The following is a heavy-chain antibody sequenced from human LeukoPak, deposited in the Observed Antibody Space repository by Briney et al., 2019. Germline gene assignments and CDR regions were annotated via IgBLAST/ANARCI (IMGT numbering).Heavy chain of an antibody. CDR1: GGTFSSYA. CDR3: ASGTDTAMGDCGMDV. D-gene: IGHD5-18*01. V-gene: IGHV1-69*06. CDR2: IIPIFGTA. J-gene: IGHJ6*04. Sequence: GASVKVSCKASGGTFSSYAISWVRQAPGQGLEWMGGIIPIFGTANYAQKFQGRVAITADKSTSTAYMELSSLRSEDTAVYYCASGTDTAMGDCGMDVWGKGTTVTVSS.